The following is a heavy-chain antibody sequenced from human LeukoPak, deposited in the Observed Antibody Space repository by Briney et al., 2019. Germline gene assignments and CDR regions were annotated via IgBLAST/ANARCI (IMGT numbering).Heavy chain of an antibody. CDR1: GFTFGDYA. D-gene: IGHD3-22*01. CDR2: MRSKASGGTT. Sequence: GGSLRLSCTASGFTFGDYAMSWVRQAPGKGLEWVGFMRSKASGGTTEYAASAKGRFTISRDDSKSIAYLQMNSLKTEPKAVYYCTRSYGSSGYYPGYFHHWGQGTLVTVSS. CDR3: TRSYGSSGYYPGYFHH. V-gene: IGHV3-49*04. J-gene: IGHJ1*01.